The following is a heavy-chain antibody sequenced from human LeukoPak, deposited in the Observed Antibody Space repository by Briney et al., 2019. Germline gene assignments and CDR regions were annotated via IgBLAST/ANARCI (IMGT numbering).Heavy chain of an antibody. CDR3: APQPYDGHIGLNY. D-gene: IGHD2-21*01. CDR2: INPNSGGT. CDR1: GYTFTSYG. J-gene: IGHJ4*02. V-gene: IGHV1-2*02. Sequence: GASVEVSCKASGYTFTSYGISWVRQAPGQGLEWMGWINPNSGGTNYAQKFQGRVTMTRDTSISTAYMELSSLRSDDTAVYYCAPQPYDGHIGLNYRGQGTLVTVSS.